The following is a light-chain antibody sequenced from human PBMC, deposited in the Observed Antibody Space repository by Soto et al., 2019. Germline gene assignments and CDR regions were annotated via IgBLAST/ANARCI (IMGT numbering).Light chain of an antibody. CDR1: QSVSMY. CDR3: QHLSNWPPIT. Sequence: EIVLTQSPATLYLSPGETAALSCRASQSVSMYLAWYQQRPGQAPRRLIYDTSNRATGIPARFSARGFGTDFTLIISNLEPEDSAVYYCQHLSNWPPITGGHGTRLEIK. V-gene: IGKV3-11*01. J-gene: IGKJ5*01. CDR2: DTS.